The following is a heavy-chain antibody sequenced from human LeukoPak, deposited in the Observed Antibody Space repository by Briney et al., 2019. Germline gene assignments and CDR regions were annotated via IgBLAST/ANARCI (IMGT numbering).Heavy chain of an antibody. D-gene: IGHD3-22*01. CDR1: GFTFSSYE. J-gene: IGHJ6*03. CDR3: AREDYYYDSSGYYDYYYCMDV. CDR2: ISSSGSTI. Sequence: GGSLRLSCAASGFTFSSYEMNWVRQAPGKGLEWVSYISSSGSTIYYADSVKGRFTISRDNAKNSLYLQMNSLRAEDTAVYYCAREDYYYDSSGYYDYYYCMDVWGKGTTVTISS. V-gene: IGHV3-48*03.